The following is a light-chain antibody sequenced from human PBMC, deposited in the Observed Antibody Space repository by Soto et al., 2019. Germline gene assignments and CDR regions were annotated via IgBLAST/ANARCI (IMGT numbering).Light chain of an antibody. CDR1: SSDVGGYNY. Sequence: QYALTQPASVSGSPGQSITISCTGTSSDVGGYNYVSWYQQHPGKAPKLMIYDVSNRPSGVSNRFSGSKSGNTASLTISGLQAEDEADYYCSSYRSSSALGVFGGGTKLTVL. CDR3: SSYRSSSALGV. V-gene: IGLV2-14*01. CDR2: DVS. J-gene: IGLJ2*01.